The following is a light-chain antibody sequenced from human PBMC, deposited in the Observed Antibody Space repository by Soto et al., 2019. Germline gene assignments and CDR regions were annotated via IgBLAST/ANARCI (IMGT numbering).Light chain of an antibody. CDR1: QSISIW. V-gene: IGKV1-5*03. CDR3: QQYNSYSWT. CDR2: KAS. Sequence: DIQMTQSPSTLSASVGDRVTNTCRASQSISIWLVWYQQKPGKAPKLLIYKASSLESGVPSRFSGSGSGTEFTLTISSLQPDDFATYYCQQYNSYSWTFGQGTKVDIK. J-gene: IGKJ1*01.